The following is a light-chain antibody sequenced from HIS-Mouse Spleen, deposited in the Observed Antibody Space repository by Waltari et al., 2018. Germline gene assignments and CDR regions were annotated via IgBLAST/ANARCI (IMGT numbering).Light chain of an antibody. CDR1: NIGSQS. CDR2: DDS. J-gene: IGLJ1*01. Sequence: SYVLTQPPSVSVAPGKTARITRGGNNIGSQSVHWYQQKPGQAPVLVVYDDSDRPSGIPERFSGSNSGNTATLTISRVEAGDEADYYCQVWDSSSDHPYVFGTGTKVTVL. V-gene: IGLV3-21*03. CDR3: QVWDSSSDHPYV.